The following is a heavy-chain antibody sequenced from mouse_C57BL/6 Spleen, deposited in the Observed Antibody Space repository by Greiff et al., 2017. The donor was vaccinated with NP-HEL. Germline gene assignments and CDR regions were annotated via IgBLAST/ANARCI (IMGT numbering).Heavy chain of an antibody. CDR3: TTGDSNYPSFAY. CDR1: GFNIKDDY. V-gene: IGHV14-4*01. J-gene: IGHJ3*01. D-gene: IGHD2-5*01. Sequence: EVHLVESGAELVRPGASVKLSCTASGFNIKDDYMHWVKQRPEQGLEWIGWIDPENGDTEYASKFQGKATITADTSSNTAYLQLSSLTSEDTAVYYCTTGDSNYPSFAYWGQGTLVTVSA. CDR2: IDPENGDT.